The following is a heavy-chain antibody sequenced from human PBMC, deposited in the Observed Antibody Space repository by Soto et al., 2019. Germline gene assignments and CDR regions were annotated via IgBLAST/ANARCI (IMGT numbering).Heavy chain of an antibody. Sequence: QVQLQESGPGLVKPSQTLSLTCTVSGGSISSGGYYWSWIRQHPGKGLEWIGYIYSSGRTYYNPSLTSRVTISVDTSKNQFSLKLSSVTAADTAVYYCARAVDTNWYFDLWGRGTLVTVSS. CDR3: ARAVDTNWYFDL. D-gene: IGHD5-12*01. CDR2: IYSSGRT. J-gene: IGHJ2*01. CDR1: GGSISSGGYY. V-gene: IGHV4-31*03.